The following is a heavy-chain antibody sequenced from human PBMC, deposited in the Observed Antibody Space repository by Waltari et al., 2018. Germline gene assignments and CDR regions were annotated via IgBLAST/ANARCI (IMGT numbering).Heavy chain of an antibody. CDR3: ARDPYGDYWFDP. Sequence: QVQLQESGPGLVKPSETLSLTCTVSGGSISSYYWSWIRQPPGKGLEWIGYIYYSGSTNYNPSLKSRVTISVDTSKNQFSLKLSSVTAADTAVYYCARDPYGDYWFDPWGQGTLVTVSS. CDR1: GGSISSYY. D-gene: IGHD4-17*01. CDR2: IYYSGST. V-gene: IGHV4-59*01. J-gene: IGHJ5*02.